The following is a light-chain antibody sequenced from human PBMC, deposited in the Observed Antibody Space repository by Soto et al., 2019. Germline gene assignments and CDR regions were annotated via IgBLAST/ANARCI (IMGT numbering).Light chain of an antibody. J-gene: IGKJ1*01. V-gene: IGKV3-11*01. CDR2: DAS. CDR1: QNIDTY. CDR3: QQYNSWPRT. Sequence: EIVLTQSPATLSLSPGERATLSCRASQNIDTYLDWYQQKPGQSPRLLIFDASSRATGTPARFSGSGSGTDFTLTISSLQPEDFAVCYCQQYNSWPRTFGQGTKVDIK.